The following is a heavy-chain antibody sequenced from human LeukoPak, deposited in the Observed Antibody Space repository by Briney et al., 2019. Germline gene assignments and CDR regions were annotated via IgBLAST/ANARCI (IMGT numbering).Heavy chain of an antibody. D-gene: IGHD2-15*01. CDR1: GGSISSGSYY. CDR3: GREALDFSGEWRFRLFDY. J-gene: IGHJ4*02. V-gene: IGHV4-61*02. Sequence: SETLSLTCTVSGGSISSGSYYWSWIRQPAGKGLEWIGRIYTSGSTNYNPSLKSRVTISVDTSKNQFSLKLSSVTAADTAVYYCGREALDFSGEWRFRLFDYGGQETRVT. CDR2: IYTSGST.